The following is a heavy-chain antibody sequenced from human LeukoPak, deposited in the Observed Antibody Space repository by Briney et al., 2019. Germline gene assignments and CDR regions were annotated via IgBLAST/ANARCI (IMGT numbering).Heavy chain of an antibody. J-gene: IGHJ4*02. CDR1: GFTFSSYA. CDR2: ISSNGGST. CDR3: VRADY. Sequence: GGSLRLSCSASGFTFSSYAMHWVRQAPGKGLDYVSAISSNGGSTYYADSVKGRFTISRDNSKNTLYLQMSSLRAEDTAVYYCVRADYWGRGTLVTVSS. V-gene: IGHV3-64D*06.